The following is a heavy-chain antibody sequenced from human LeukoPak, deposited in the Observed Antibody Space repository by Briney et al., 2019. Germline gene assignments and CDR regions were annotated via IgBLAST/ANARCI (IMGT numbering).Heavy chain of an antibody. V-gene: IGHV3-21*01. D-gene: IGHD4-11*01. CDR1: GFTFSSYS. Sequence: GGSLRLSCAASGFTFSSYSMNWVRQAPGKGLEWVSSISSSSYIYYADSVKGRFTISRDNAKNSLYLQMNSLRAEDTAVYYCAREGGYSNHLGSYFDYWGQGTLVTVSS. CDR2: ISSSSYI. CDR3: AREGGYSNHLGSYFDY. J-gene: IGHJ4*02.